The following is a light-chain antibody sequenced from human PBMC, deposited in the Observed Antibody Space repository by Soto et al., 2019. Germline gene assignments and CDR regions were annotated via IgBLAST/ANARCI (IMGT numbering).Light chain of an antibody. CDR1: QSVSSY. J-gene: IGKJ4*01. Sequence: EIVLTQSPATLSLSPGERATLSCRASQSVSSYLAWYQQKPGQAPRLLIYDASNRDTGIPAMLSGSGSGTDFTLSSSGREPEDFAVYYCQQRINSLTFGGGTKVEI. V-gene: IGKV3-11*01. CDR2: DAS. CDR3: QQRINSLT.